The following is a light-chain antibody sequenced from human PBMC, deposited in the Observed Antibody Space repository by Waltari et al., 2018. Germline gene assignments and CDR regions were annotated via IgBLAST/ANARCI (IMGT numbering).Light chain of an antibody. CDR3: ATWDGRVNGVL. CDR1: NYNIGSGP. J-gene: IGLJ2*01. Sequence: QSVLTQAPSVSGTPGQRVTISCSGNNYNIGSGPVNWYQQVPGRTPKLLTYGNGRGPPGVPGGFSGSKSGSSASLAISGLQSEDEADYYCATWDGRVNGVLFGGGTKLTVL. V-gene: IGLV1-44*01. CDR2: GNG.